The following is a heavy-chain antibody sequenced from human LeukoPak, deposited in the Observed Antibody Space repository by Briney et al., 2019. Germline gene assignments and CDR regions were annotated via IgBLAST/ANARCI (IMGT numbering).Heavy chain of an antibody. CDR3: AAVETACDDSYYIDF. Sequence: PSQTLSLTCTVSGDSISSGHHYWSWIRQPPGKGLEWIGYIYHSVSTYYNPFLKSRVTISEGKSENQFSLELDSVTAADTAMYFCAAVETACDDSYYIDFWGQGTLVTVSS. J-gene: IGHJ4*02. CDR2: IYHSVST. D-gene: IGHD5-18*01. V-gene: IGHV4-30-2*01. CDR1: GDSISSGHHY.